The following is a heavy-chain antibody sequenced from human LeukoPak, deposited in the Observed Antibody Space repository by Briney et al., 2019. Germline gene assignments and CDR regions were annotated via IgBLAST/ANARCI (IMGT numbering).Heavy chain of an antibody. CDR2: IIPVFGTA. V-gene: IGHV1-69*01. D-gene: IGHD2-2*01. CDR3: ARDPRYCSSTSCSINYYYYGMDV. J-gene: IGHJ6*01. Sequence: SVKVSCKASGGTFSSYAISWVRQAPGQGLEWMGGIIPVFGTANYAQKFQGRVTITADESTSIAYMELSSLRSEDTAVYYCARDPRYCSSTSCSINYYYYGMDVWGKGPRSPSPQ. CDR1: GGTFSSYA.